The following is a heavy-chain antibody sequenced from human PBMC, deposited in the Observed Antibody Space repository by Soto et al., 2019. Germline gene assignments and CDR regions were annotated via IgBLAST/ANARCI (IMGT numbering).Heavy chain of an antibody. Sequence: SETLSLTCAVSGGSISSSNWWSWVRQPPGKELEWIGEIYHSGSTNYNPSLKSRVTISVDKSKNQFSLKLSSVTAEDTAVYYWERVSGWQLAHFDYWGQGNLVTVSS. CDR3: ERVSGWQLAHFDY. J-gene: IGHJ4*02. V-gene: IGHV4-4*02. CDR2: IYHSGST. CDR1: GGSISSSNW. D-gene: IGHD6-6*01.